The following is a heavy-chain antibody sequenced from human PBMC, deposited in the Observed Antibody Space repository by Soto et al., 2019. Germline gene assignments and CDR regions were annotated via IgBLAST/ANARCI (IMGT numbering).Heavy chain of an antibody. J-gene: IGHJ5*02. Sequence: EVQLVESGGGLVQPGGSLRLSCAASGFTFSSYSMNWVRQAPGKGLEWVSYISSSSSTIYYADSVKGRFTISRDNAKNSLYLQMNSLRDEDTGVYYCARESSSYNWFDPWGQGTLVTVSS. CDR2: ISSSSSTI. CDR3: ARESSSYNWFDP. CDR1: GFTFSSYS. V-gene: IGHV3-48*02. D-gene: IGHD6-13*01.